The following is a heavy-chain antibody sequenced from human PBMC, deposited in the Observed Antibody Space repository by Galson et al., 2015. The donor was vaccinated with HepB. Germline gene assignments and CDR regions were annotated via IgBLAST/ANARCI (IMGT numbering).Heavy chain of an antibody. CDR3: ARSWTTVTPRNGMDV. CDR1: GFTFSSYG. D-gene: IGHD4-11*01. V-gene: IGHV3-33*01. J-gene: IGHJ6*02. Sequence: LRLSCAASGFTFSSYGMHWVRQAPGKGLEWVAVIWYDGSNKYYADSVKGRFTISRDNSKNTLYLQMNSLRAEDTAVYYCARSWTTVTPRNGMDVWGQGTTVTVSS. CDR2: IWYDGSNK.